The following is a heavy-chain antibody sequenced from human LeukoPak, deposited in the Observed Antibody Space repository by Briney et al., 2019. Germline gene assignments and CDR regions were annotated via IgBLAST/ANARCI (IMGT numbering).Heavy chain of an antibody. Sequence: ASVKISCKASGYTFTGYYMHWVRQAPGQGLEWMGWINPNSGGTNYAQKFQGRVTMTRDTSISTAYMELSRLRSDDTAVYYCARDEISLQYFDYWGQGTLVTVSS. J-gene: IGHJ4*02. CDR3: ARDEISLQYFDY. CDR1: GYTFTGYY. D-gene: IGHD2-15*01. V-gene: IGHV1-2*02. CDR2: INPNSGGT.